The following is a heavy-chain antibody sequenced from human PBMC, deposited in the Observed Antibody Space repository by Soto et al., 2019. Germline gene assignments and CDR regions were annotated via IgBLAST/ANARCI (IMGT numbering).Heavy chain of an antibody. Sequence: EVQLVESGGGLVQPGGSLRLSCAASEFTFIGSCMKWFRQAPGRGLAWVATIKQDGSEKYYVDSAKGRFTISRDTAKNSLYLQMNSLRAEDTAVYYCATTGGYWGQGTLVTVSS. V-gene: IGHV3-7*05. CDR3: ATTGGY. CDR2: IKQDGSEK. D-gene: IGHD4-17*01. CDR1: EFTFIGSC. J-gene: IGHJ4*02.